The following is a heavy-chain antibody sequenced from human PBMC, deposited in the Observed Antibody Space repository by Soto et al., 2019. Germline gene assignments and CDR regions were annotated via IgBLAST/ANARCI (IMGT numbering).Heavy chain of an antibody. J-gene: IGHJ4*02. CDR3: ARASWYSEY. V-gene: IGHV4-59*11. CDR1: GGSINNHY. D-gene: IGHD2-15*01. Sequence: QVHLQESGPGLVKPSETLSLTCSVSGGSINNHYWSWIRQPPGKGLEWIGYVYYNGSTNYNPSLKSRVTMSVDTSKNQFSLDLTSLTAADTAIYYCARASWYSEYWGQGTLVTVSS. CDR2: VYYNGST.